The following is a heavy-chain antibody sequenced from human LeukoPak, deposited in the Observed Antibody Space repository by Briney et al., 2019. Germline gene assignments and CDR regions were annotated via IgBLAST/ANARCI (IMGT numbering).Heavy chain of an antibody. CDR1: GFTFSDHY. CDR2: TRDKANSYTT. D-gene: IGHD5-12*01. V-gene: IGHV3-72*01. Sequence: GSLRLSCAASGFTFSDHYMDWVRQAPGKGLEWVGRTRDKANSYTTEYAASVKGRFTISRDASKTPLYLQMNSLKTEDTAVYYCARGDGYDRRSFDDWGQGTLVTV. J-gene: IGHJ4*02. CDR3: ARGDGYDRRSFDD.